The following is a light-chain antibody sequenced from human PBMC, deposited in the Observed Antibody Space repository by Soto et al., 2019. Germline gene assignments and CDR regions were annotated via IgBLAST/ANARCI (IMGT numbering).Light chain of an antibody. CDR2: GAS. CDR1: QSVSSN. CDR3: QQYNNWPGT. J-gene: IGKJ1*01. V-gene: IGKV3-15*01. Sequence: EIVMTQSAATLSVSPGERATLSCRASQSVSSNLGWYQQKPGQAPRLLIYGASTRATGIPARFSGSGSGTEFTLTISSLQSEDFVVYYCQQYNNWPGTFGQGTK.